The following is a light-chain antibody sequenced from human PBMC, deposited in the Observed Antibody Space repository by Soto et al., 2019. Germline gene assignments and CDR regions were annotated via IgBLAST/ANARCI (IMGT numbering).Light chain of an antibody. V-gene: IGLV7-43*01. J-gene: IGLJ3*02. CDR3: LLYYSDARV. CDR1: TGAVTTTYY. Sequence: QAVVTQEPSQTVSPGGTVTLTCASSTGAVTTTYYPNWFQQKPGQAPRALIYDTSNRHSWTPARFSGSLLGGKAALTLSGVQPEDEADYYCLLYYSDARVFGGGTKLTVL. CDR2: DTS.